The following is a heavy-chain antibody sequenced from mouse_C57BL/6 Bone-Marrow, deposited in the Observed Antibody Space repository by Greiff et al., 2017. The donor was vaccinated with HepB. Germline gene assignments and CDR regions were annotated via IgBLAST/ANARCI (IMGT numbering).Heavy chain of an antibody. CDR1: GFSLTSYG. J-gene: IGHJ4*01. V-gene: IGHV2-5*01. Sequence: VQLQQSGPGLVQPSQSLSITCTVSGFSLTSYGVHWVRQSPGKGLEWLGVIWRGGSTDYNAAFMSRLSITKDNSKSQVFFKMNNLQADDTAIYYCAKRPRSTMVTTGHYYTMNYWGQGTSVTDSS. D-gene: IGHD2-2*01. CDR2: IWRGGST. CDR3: AKRPRSTMVTTGHYYTMNY.